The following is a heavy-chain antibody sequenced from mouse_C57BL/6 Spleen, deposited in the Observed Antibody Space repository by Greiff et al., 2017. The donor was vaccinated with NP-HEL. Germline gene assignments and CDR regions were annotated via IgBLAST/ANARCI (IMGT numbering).Heavy chain of an antibody. CDR1: GYAFTNYL. Sequence: VQLQQSGAELVRPGTSVKVSCKASGYAFTNYLIEWVKQRPGQGLEWIGVINPGSGGTNYNEKFKGKATLTADKSSSTAYMQLSSLTSEDSAVYFCARHYSKYNYAMDYWGQGTSVTVSS. CDR2: INPGSGGT. CDR3: ARHYSKYNYAMDY. V-gene: IGHV1-54*01. J-gene: IGHJ4*01. D-gene: IGHD2-5*01.